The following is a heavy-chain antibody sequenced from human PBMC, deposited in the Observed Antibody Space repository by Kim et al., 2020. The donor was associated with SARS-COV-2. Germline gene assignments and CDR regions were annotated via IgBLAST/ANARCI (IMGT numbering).Heavy chain of an antibody. CDR1: GYRFTSYW. CDR2: IDPADFQT. Sequence: GESLKISCKGSGYRFTSYWITWVRQMPGKGLEWMGRIDPADFQTNYSPSFQGHVTISADRSISTAYLQWSRLKASDTAMYYCVRQTGVLGSGTYEGHDYWGQGTLVTVSS. J-gene: IGHJ4*02. CDR3: VRQTGVLGSGTYEGHDY. D-gene: IGHD3-10*02. V-gene: IGHV5-10-1*01.